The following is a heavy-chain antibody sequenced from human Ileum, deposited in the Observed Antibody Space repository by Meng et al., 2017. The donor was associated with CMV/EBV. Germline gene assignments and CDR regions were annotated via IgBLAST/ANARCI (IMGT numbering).Heavy chain of an antibody. J-gene: IGHJ4*02. CDR2: IYSGGTT. CDR3: ARDLALDY. Sequence: SLRLSCAASRFTVSDTYMNWVRQAPGKGLEWVSVIYSGGTTYYADSVKGRFTISRDNSKNTVYLQMNSLRPEDTAVYHCARDLALDYWGQGTLVTVSS. V-gene: IGHV3-66*02. CDR1: RFTVSDTY.